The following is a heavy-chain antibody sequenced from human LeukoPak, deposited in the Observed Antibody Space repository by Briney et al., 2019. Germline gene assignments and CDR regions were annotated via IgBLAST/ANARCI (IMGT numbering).Heavy chain of an antibody. V-gene: IGHV4-39*01. CDR2: IYYSGST. CDR3: ARKDYGDFYFDY. J-gene: IGHJ4*02. D-gene: IGHD4-17*01. Sequence: SETLSLTCTVSGGSISSSSYYWGWIRQPPGKGLEWIGSIYYSGSTYYNPSLKSRVTISVDTSKNQFSLKLSSVTAADTAVYYCARKDYGDFYFDYWGQGTLVTVSS. CDR1: GGSISSSSYY.